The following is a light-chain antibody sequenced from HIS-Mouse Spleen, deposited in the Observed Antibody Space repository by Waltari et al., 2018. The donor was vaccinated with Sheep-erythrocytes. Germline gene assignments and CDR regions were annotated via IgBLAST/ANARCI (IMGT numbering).Light chain of an antibody. CDR3: CSYAGSYNQV. V-gene: IGLV2-11*01. J-gene: IGLJ1*01. Sequence: QSALTQPRSVSGSPGQSVTISCTGTSSDVGGYNYVSWYQQHPGKAPKLMIYAVSKRPAGATDRFSGSKSGNPASLTSSGLQAEDEADYYCCSYAGSYNQVFATGTKVTVL. CDR2: AVS. CDR1: SSDVGGYNY.